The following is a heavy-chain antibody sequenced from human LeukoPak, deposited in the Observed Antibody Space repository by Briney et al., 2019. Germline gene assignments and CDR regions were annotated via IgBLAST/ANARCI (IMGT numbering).Heavy chain of an antibody. V-gene: IGHV3-21*01. CDR1: GFTFSSYS. CDR2: ISGGTHYI. Sequence: GSLRLSCAASGFTFSSYSMNWVRQAPGKGLEWVSSISGGTHYIYYADSVKGRFTISRDNAQNSLYLQMNTLRPEDTAVYYCARDLGRFGEDSTNDYWGQGTLVTVSS. J-gene: IGHJ4*02. D-gene: IGHD3-10*01. CDR3: ARDLGRFGEDSTNDY.